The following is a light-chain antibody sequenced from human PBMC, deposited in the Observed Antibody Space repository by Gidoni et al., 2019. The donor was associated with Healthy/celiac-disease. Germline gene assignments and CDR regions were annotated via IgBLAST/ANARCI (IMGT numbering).Light chain of an antibody. CDR3: QQYNNWPLT. CDR1: QSVRSN. CDR2: GAS. Sequence: EIVMTQSPATLSVSPGERATPSCRASQSVRSNLAWYQPKPGQAPRLLIYGASTRATGIPARFSGSGSGTEFTLTISSLQSEDFAVYYCQQYNNWPLTFGPGTKVDIK. V-gene: IGKV3-15*01. J-gene: IGKJ3*01.